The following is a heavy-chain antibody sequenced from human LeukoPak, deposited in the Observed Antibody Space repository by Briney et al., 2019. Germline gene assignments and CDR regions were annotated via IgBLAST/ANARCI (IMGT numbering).Heavy chain of an antibody. J-gene: IGHJ4*02. CDR3: ARDLQGYYDSSGYYYGFDY. CDR1: GGTFSSYA. CDR2: IIPIFGTA. V-gene: IGHV1-69*13. Sequence: ASVKVSCKASGGTFSSYAISWVRQAPGQGLEWMGGIIPIFGTANYAQKFQGRVTITADESTSTAYMELSSLRSEDTAVYYCARDLQGYYDSSGYYYGFDYWGQGTLVTVSS. D-gene: IGHD3-22*01.